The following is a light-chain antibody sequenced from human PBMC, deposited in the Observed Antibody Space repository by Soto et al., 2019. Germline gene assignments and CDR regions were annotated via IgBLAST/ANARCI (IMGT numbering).Light chain of an antibody. J-gene: IGKJ1*01. V-gene: IGKV1-27*01. CDR1: QGICNY. CDR3: QKYNSAPWT. Sequence: DIQMTQSPSSLSASVGDRVTITCLASQGICNYLAWYQQKPGKVPKLLIYAASTFQSGVPSRFSGSGSGTDFTLTISSLQPEDVATYYGQKYNSAPWTFGQGTKVEIK. CDR2: AAS.